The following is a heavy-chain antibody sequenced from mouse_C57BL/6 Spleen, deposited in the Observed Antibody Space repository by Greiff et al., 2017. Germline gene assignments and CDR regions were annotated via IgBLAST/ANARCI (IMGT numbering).Heavy chain of an antibody. J-gene: IGHJ1*03. CDR3: SITGTSADWYFDV. Sequence: EVQLQQSGPELVKPGASVKISCKASGYSFTDYNMNWVKQSNGKSLEWIGVINPNYGTTSYNQKFKGKATLTVDQSSSTAYMQRNSLTSEDSAVYYCSITGTSADWYFDVWGTGTTVTVSS. CDR1: GYSFTDYN. D-gene: IGHD4-1*01. V-gene: IGHV1-39*01. CDR2: INPNYGTT.